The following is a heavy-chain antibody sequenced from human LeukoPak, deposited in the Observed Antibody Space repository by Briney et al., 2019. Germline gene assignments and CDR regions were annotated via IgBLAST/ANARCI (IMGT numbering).Heavy chain of an antibody. D-gene: IGHD1-26*01. CDR1: GDSISSYY. CDR3: ARGGSYGANLDY. V-gene: IGHV4-59*01. J-gene: IGHJ4*02. CDR2: IYYSGIT. Sequence: SETLSLTCTVSGDSISSYYWNWIRQPPGKGLEWIGYIYYSGITNYNPSLKSRVIISVDTSANQFSLKLSSVTAADTAVYYCARGGSYGANLDYWGQGALVIVSS.